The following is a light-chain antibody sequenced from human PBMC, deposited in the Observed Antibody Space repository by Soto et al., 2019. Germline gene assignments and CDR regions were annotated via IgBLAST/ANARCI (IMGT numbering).Light chain of an antibody. J-gene: IGLJ2*01. V-gene: IGLV1-40*01. CDR1: SSNIGAGYV. CDR3: QSYDTSLSVV. Sequence: QFVLTQPPSVSGAPGQRVTISCTGSSSNIGAGYVVHWYQQLPGTAPNLLIYGNSNRPSGVPDRFSGSKSGTSASLAITGVQAEDEADYYCQSYDTSLSVVFGGGTKLTVL. CDR2: GNS.